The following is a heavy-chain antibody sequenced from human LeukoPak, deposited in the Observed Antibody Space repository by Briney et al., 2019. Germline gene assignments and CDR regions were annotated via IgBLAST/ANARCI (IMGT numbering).Heavy chain of an antibody. CDR3: ARERVTTGGDACDI. J-gene: IGHJ3*02. CDR2: ISSLGTKI. Sequence: GGSLRLSCAASGFTFGRSEMNWVRQAPGKGLEWVSYISSLGTKIYYADSVRGRFTMSRDNAKNSLYLQVDSLRAEDTAIYYCARERVTTGGDACDIWGQGTMVTVSS. CDR1: GFTFGRSE. D-gene: IGHD4-11*01. V-gene: IGHV3-48*03.